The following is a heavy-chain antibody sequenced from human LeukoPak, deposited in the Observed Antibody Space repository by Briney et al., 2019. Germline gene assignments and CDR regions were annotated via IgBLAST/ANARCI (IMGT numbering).Heavy chain of an antibody. CDR3: ARVWYSGSYPVDY. V-gene: IGHV3-11*01. D-gene: IGHD1-26*01. Sequence: CXASGFTFNDYYMSWVRQAPGKGLEWVSYISSSGSTLYYADSVKGRFTISRDNAKNSLYLQMNSLRAEDTAVYYCARVWYSGSYPVDYWGQGTLVTVSS. CDR2: ISSSGSTL. J-gene: IGHJ4*02. CDR1: GFTFNDYY.